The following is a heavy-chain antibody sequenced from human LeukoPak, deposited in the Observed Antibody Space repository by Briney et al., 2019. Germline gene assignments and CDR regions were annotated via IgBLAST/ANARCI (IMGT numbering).Heavy chain of an antibody. V-gene: IGHV1-69*13. CDR3: ARVGREAYQLLVPPDY. CDR1: GGTFSSYA. CDR2: IIPIFGTA. Sequence: SVTVSCKASGGTFSSYAIGWVRQAPGQGLEWMGGIIPIFGTANYAQKFQGRVTITADESTSTAYMELSSLRSEDTAVYYCARVGREAYQLLVPPDYWGQGTLVTVSS. J-gene: IGHJ4*02. D-gene: IGHD2-2*01.